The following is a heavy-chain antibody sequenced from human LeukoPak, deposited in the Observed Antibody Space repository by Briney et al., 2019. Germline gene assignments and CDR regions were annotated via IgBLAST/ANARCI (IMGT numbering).Heavy chain of an antibody. V-gene: IGHV4-34*01. CDR3: ARDTPDSGRDY. CDR1: GGSFSGYY. J-gene: IGHJ4*02. CDR2: INHSGST. Sequence: SETLSLTCAVYGGSFSGYYWSWIRQPPGKGLEWIGEINHSGSTNYNPSLKSRVTISVDTSKTQFSLKLSSVTAADTAVYYCARDTPDSGRDYWGQGTLVTVSS. D-gene: IGHD3-10*01.